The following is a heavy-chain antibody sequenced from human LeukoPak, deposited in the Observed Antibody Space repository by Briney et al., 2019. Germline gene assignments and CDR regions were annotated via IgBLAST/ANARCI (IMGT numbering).Heavy chain of an antibody. J-gene: IGHJ4*02. CDR3: ARVVDIVATIWFDY. CDR1: GFTFSSYG. V-gene: IGHV3-33*01. CDR2: IWYDGSNK. Sequence: GGSLRLSCAASGFTFSSYGMHWVRQAPGKGLEWVAVIWYDGSNKYYADSVKGRFTISRDNPKNTLYMQMNSLRAEDTAVYYCARVVDIVATIWFDYWGQGTLVTVSS. D-gene: IGHD5-12*01.